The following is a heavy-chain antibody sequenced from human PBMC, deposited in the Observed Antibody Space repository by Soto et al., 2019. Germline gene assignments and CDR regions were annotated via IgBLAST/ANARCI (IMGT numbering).Heavy chain of an antibody. CDR1: GDSVSSNSAG. Sequence: SQTLSRTCAITGDSVSSNSAGWSWVRQSPSRGLEWLGRTYYRSKWYYEYAVSVRGRITINPDTSKNQYSLQLNSVTPEDTAVYFCARGEQYSGRIFDYWGQGTLVTVPQ. J-gene: IGHJ4*01. CDR2: TYYRSKWYY. CDR3: ARGEQYSGRIFDY. D-gene: IGHD1-26*01. V-gene: IGHV6-1*01.